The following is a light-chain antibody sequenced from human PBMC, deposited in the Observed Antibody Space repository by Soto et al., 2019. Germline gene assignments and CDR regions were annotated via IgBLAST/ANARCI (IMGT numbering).Light chain of an antibody. CDR2: KTS. CDR1: QSISSW. V-gene: IGKV1-5*03. Sequence: DIQLTQSPSTLSASVGDRVTITCRASQSISSWLAWYQQKPGKAPNFLIYKTSNLESGVTSRFSGSGSGTEFTLTISCLQPDDFATEYCEYYDGYCWTFGQGNKVEIK. J-gene: IGKJ1*01. CDR3: EYYDGYCWT.